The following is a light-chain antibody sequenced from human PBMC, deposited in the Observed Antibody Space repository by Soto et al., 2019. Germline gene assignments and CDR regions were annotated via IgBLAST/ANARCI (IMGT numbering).Light chain of an antibody. CDR2: DVS. CDR3: CSHAGSNTLV. V-gene: IGLV2-11*01. Sequence: QSALTQPRSVSGSPGQSVTISCTGTSRDVGGYNYVSWYQQHPGKAPKLIIHDVSKRPSGVPDRFSGSKSGNTASLTISGLQVEDEADYYCCSHAGSNTLVFGGGTKLTVL. J-gene: IGLJ2*01. CDR1: SRDVGGYNY.